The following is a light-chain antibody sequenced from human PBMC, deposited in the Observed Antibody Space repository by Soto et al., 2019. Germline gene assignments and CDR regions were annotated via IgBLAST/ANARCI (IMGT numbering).Light chain of an antibody. CDR3: SSYTTTSTWV. V-gene: IGLV2-14*01. CDR2: DVS. CDR1: ITDVGSSNY. J-gene: IGLJ2*01. Sequence: QSALTQPASVSGSPGQSITISCTGTITDVGSSNYVSWYKQHPGKAPKLMIYDVSNRPSGVSNRFSGSKSGNTASLTISGLEADDEDDYYCSSYTTTSTWVFGGGTKLTVL.